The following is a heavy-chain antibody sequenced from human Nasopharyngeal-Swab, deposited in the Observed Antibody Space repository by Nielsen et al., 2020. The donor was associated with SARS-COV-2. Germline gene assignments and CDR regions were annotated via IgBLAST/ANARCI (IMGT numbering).Heavy chain of an antibody. Sequence: SLKISCAASGFIFSSYAMHWVRQAPGKGLEWVAVISYDGSNKYYADSVKGRFTISRDNSKNTLYLQMNSLRAEDTAVYYCARAEVAGTWTALGAYYYYGMDVWGQGTTVTVSS. V-gene: IGHV3-30*04. CDR2: ISYDGSNK. CDR3: ARAEVAGTWTALGAYYYYGMDV. CDR1: GFIFSSYA. D-gene: IGHD6-19*01. J-gene: IGHJ6*02.